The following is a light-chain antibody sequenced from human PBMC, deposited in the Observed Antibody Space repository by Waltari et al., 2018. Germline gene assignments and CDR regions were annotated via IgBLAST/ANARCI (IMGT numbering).Light chain of an antibody. V-gene: IGKV3-20*01. CDR1: QSVSSSY. Sequence: EIVLTQSPGTLSLSPGERATLSCRASQSVSSSYLAWYQQKPGQAPRLLIDGASSRATGIPDRFSGSGSGTDFTLTISRLEPEDFAVYYCQQYGSSPQTFDQGTKVEIK. J-gene: IGKJ1*01. CDR2: GAS. CDR3: QQYGSSPQT.